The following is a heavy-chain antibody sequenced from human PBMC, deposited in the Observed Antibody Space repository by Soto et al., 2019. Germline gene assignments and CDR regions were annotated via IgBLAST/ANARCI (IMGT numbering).Heavy chain of an antibody. CDR3: ARDDGREFRSFDY. J-gene: IGHJ4*02. V-gene: IGHV3-30-3*01. CDR1: GFIFSSYA. D-gene: IGHD3-10*01. CDR2: ISHDGSNK. Sequence: GGSLRLSCAASGFIFSSYAMHWVRQAPGKGLEWVADISHDGSNKYYADSVKGRFTISRDKSKNTLYLQMNSLRAEDTAVYYCARDDGREFRSFDYWGQGTLVTVSS.